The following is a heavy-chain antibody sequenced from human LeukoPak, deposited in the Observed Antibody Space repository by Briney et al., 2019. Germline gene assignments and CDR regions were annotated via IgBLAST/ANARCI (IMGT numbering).Heavy chain of an antibody. Sequence: GGSLRLSCAASGFTFSSYAMSWVRQAPGKGLEWVSAISDSGGSTYYADSVKGRFTISRDNSKNTLYLQMNSLRAEDTAVYYCAKDGYYYDSSGYLFDYWGQGTLVTVSS. V-gene: IGHV3-23*01. CDR1: GFTFSSYA. D-gene: IGHD3-22*01. CDR2: ISDSGGST. CDR3: AKDGYYYDSSGYLFDY. J-gene: IGHJ4*02.